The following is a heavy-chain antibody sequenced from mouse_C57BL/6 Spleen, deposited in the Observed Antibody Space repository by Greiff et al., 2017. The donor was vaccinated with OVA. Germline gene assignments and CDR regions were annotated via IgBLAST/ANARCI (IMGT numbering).Heavy chain of an antibody. CDR3: ARDLTGTWFAY. CDR1: GFTFSSYA. J-gene: IGHJ3*01. V-gene: IGHV5-4*01. Sequence: EVQGVESGGGLVKPGGSLKLSCAASGFTFSSYAMSWVRQTPEKRLEWVATISDGGSYTYYPDNVKGRFTISRDNAKNNLYLQMSHLKSEDTAMYYCARDLTGTWFAYWGQGTLVTVSA. D-gene: IGHD4-1*01. CDR2: ISDGGSYT.